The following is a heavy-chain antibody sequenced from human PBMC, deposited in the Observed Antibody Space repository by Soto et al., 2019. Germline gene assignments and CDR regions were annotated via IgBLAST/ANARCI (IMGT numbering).Heavy chain of an antibody. Sequence: QVQLVESGGGVVQPGRSLRLSCAASGFTFSRHTMHWVRQAPGKGLEWVAAISDDGSNTYYADSVKGRFTISRDNSKNTLYLQMNSLSSEDTAVHHCARDVYYDFWSGFNTHPYYFVDWGQGTLVTVSS. D-gene: IGHD3-3*01. CDR3: ARDVYYDFWSGFNTHPYYFVD. V-gene: IGHV3-30-3*01. CDR2: ISDDGSNT. J-gene: IGHJ4*02. CDR1: GFTFSRHT.